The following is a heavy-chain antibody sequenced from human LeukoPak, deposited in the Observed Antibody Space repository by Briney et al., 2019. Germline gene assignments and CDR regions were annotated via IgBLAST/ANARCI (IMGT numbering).Heavy chain of an antibody. D-gene: IGHD2-15*01. Sequence: GGSLRLSCAASGFTFSSYWMHWVRQAPGKGLVWVSRINSDGSSTSYADSVKGRFTISRDNAKNTLYLQMNSLRAEDTSVYYCARDRGYCSGGSCYSEIPDYWGQGTLVTVSS. J-gene: IGHJ4*02. CDR2: INSDGSST. CDR1: GFTFSSYW. V-gene: IGHV3-74*01. CDR3: ARDRGYCSGGSCYSEIPDY.